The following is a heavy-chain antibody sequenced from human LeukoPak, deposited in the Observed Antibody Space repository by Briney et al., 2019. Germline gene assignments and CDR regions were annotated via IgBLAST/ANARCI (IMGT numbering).Heavy chain of an antibody. CDR1: GGSLSSSNW. J-gene: IGHJ4*02. Sequence: SETLSLTCAVSGGSLSSSNWWRWVRQPPGEGLEWIGEIYHSGSTNYNPSLKSRVTISVDKSKNQFSLKLSSVTAADTAVYYCARASHWNQLHYFDYWGQGTLVTVSS. V-gene: IGHV4-4*02. CDR3: ARASHWNQLHYFDY. CDR2: IYHSGST. D-gene: IGHD1-1*01.